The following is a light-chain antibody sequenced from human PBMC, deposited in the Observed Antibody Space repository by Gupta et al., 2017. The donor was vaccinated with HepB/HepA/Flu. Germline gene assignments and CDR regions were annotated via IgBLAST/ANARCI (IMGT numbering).Light chain of an antibody. J-gene: IGKJ2*01. V-gene: IGKV4-1*01. Sequence: DIVMTQSPDSLAVSLGERATINCKSSQSGLASSNNQNYLAWYQQKPGQPPKVLIYWASTRECGVPDRFSGSGSGTDFTLTISSLQAEDVAVYYCQQENSAPYTFGQGTXLEIK. CDR1: QSGLASSNNQNY. CDR2: WAS. CDR3: QQENSAPYT.